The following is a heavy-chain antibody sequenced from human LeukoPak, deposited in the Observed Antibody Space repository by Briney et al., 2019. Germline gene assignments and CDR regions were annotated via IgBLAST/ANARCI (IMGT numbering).Heavy chain of an antibody. CDR1: GFTFSTYA. D-gene: IGHD2-2*01. CDR3: ARWGSTSCYDY. CDR2: ISTNGDGT. Sequence: KPGGSLRLSCAASGFTFSTYAMHWVRQAPGKGLEYVSAISTNGDGTYYANSVKGRFTISRDNSKNTLYLQMGSLRVEDMAVYYCARWGSTSCYDYWGQGTLVTVSS. V-gene: IGHV3-64*01. J-gene: IGHJ4*02.